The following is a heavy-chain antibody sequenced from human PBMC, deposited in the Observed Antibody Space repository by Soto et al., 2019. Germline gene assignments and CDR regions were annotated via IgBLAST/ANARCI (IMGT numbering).Heavy chain of an antibody. D-gene: IGHD2-2*02. CDR3: AARLDYIVVVPAAIMPSYGMDV. Sequence: PSETLSLTCTVSGGSISSSSYYWGWIRQPPGKGLEWIGSIYYSGSTYYNPSLKSRVTISVDTSKNQFSLKLSSVTAADTAVYYCAARLDYIVVVPAAIMPSYGMDVWGQGTTVTVSS. V-gene: IGHV4-39*01. CDR1: GGSISSSSYY. CDR2: IYYSGST. J-gene: IGHJ6*02.